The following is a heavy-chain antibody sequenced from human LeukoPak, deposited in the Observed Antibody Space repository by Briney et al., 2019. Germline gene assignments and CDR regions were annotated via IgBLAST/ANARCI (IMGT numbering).Heavy chain of an antibody. D-gene: IGHD3-10*01. CDR3: ARDFDYVSGNYYYIPDY. J-gene: IGHJ4*02. V-gene: IGHV3-30*02. CDR2: IRFDGTKT. Sequence: PGWSLRLSREASGFNLSTNGMHWVRQAPGKGLEGVSFIRFDGTKTFYGDSVRGRFTISRDNSKNTLYLQLSSLGDDDTAVYYCARDFDYVSGNYYYIPDYWGQGTLVTVSS. CDR1: GFNLSTNG.